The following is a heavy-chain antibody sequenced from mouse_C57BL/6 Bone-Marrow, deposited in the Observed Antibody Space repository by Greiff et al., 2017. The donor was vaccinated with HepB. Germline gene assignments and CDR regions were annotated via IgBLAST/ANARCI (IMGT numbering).Heavy chain of an antibody. D-gene: IGHD2-1*01. CDR1: GYTFTSYW. CDR2: IDPSDSET. CDR3: ARRVEDYYGNYGFAY. V-gene: IGHV1-52*01. J-gene: IGHJ3*01. Sequence: QVQLQQPGAELVRPGSSVKLSCKASGYTFTSYWMHWVKQRPIQGLEWIGNIDPSDSETHYNQKFKDKATLTVDKSSSTAYMQLSSLTSEESTVYYYARRVEDYYGNYGFAYWGQGTLVTVSA.